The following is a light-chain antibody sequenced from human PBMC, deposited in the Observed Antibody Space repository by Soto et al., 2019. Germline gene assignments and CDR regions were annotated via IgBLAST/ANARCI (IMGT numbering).Light chain of an antibody. Sequence: QSALTQPASVSGSTGQSITISCTGASSDDGRNNYVSWYQQYPGKAPKLVVFYVSNRPSGVSNRFSGSKSGNTASLTLSWLQAEDESYYYCSSFTGTSYVFGTGTKVTVL. J-gene: IGLJ1*01. CDR2: YVS. CDR3: SSFTGTSYV. CDR1: SSDDGRNNY. V-gene: IGLV2-14*01.